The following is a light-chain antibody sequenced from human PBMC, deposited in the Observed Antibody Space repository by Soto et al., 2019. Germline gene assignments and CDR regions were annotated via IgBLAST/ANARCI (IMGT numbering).Light chain of an antibody. J-gene: IGLJ3*02. Sequence: QSVLTQPPSASGTPGQRVIISCSGTSSNLGSNTANWYQQFPGTAPKVLIYSNNERPSRVPDRSSGSKSGTSASLAISELQSEDEADYYCAAWDDSLNGWVFGGGTQLTVL. CDR3: AAWDDSLNGWV. CDR1: SSNLGSNT. V-gene: IGLV1-44*01. CDR2: SNN.